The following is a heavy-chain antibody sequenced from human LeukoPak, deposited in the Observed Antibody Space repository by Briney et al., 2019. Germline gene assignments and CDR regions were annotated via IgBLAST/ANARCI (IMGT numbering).Heavy chain of an antibody. CDR1: GFTFSSYS. J-gene: IGHJ4*02. D-gene: IGHD6-19*01. CDR3: ARERAVAEYYFDY. V-gene: IGHV3-21*01. Sequence: KAGGSLRLSCAASGFTFSSYSMNWVRQAPGKGLEWVSSISSNSSYIYYADSVKGRFTISRDNAKNSLYLQMNSLRAEDTAVYYCARERAVAEYYFDYWGQGTLVTVSS. CDR2: ISSNSSYI.